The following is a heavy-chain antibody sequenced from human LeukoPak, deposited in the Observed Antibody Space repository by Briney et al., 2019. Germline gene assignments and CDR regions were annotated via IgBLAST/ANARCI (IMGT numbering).Heavy chain of an antibody. CDR3: AKQIVVVVPAAMYATTFDI. J-gene: IGHJ3*02. D-gene: IGHD2-2*01. V-gene: IGHV3-23*01. CDR1: GFTFSSYA. Sequence: GGSLRLSCAASGFTFSSYAMSWVRQAPGKGLEWVSAISGSGGSTYYADSVKGRFTISRDNSKNTLYLQMNSLRAEDTAVYYRAKQIVVVVPAAMYATTFDIWGQGTMVTVSS. CDR2: ISGSGGST.